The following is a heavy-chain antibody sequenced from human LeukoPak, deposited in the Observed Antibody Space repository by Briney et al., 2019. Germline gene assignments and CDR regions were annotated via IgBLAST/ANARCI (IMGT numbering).Heavy chain of an antibody. CDR3: AKARYLDVEYYFDY. Sequence: GGSLRLPCAASGFTFSSYAMSWVRQAPGKGLEWVSAISGSGGSTYYADSVKGRFTISRDNSKNTLYLQMNSLRAEDTAVYYCAKARYLDVEYYFDYWGQGTLVTVSS. D-gene: IGHD3-9*01. CDR1: GFTFSSYA. CDR2: ISGSGGST. V-gene: IGHV3-23*01. J-gene: IGHJ4*02.